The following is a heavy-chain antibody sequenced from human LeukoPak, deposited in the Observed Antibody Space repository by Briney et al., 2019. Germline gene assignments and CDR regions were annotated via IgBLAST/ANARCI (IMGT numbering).Heavy chain of an antibody. CDR1: GYKFSTYW. CDR3: ATTYYYDSSGYYSSTFDY. D-gene: IGHD3-22*01. CDR2: IYPADSDT. J-gene: IGHJ4*02. Sequence: GESLKISCKGSGYKFSTYWIGRVRQMPGKGLEWMGIIYPADSDTRYRPSFQGQVTISADKSVTTAYLQWSSLTASDTAMYYCATTYYYDSSGYYSSTFDYWGRGTLVTVSS. V-gene: IGHV5-51*01.